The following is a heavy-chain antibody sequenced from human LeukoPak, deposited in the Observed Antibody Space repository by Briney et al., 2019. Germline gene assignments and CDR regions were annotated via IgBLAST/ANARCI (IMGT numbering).Heavy chain of an antibody. CDR1: GFTFSSYW. Sequence: GGSLRLSCVASGFTFSSYWMHWVRLAPGKGLVWVSRINSDGSGTIYAVSVRGRFTISRDNAKNTLYLQMNSLRAEDTAVYYCARGSVATQDYWGQGTLVTVSS. D-gene: IGHD4-23*01. CDR2: INSDGSGT. CDR3: ARGSVATQDY. V-gene: IGHV3-74*01. J-gene: IGHJ4*02.